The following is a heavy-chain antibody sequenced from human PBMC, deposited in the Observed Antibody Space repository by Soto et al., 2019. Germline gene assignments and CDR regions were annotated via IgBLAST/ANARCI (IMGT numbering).Heavy chain of an antibody. J-gene: IGHJ4*02. Sequence: QVQLQESGPGLVKPSETLSLTCTVSGGSISNHYWSWIRQPPGKGLGWIGYIYYNGNTNSNPPLTWRVTRSIDTSQNQISLQLSSVTAAETAVYYCTWANWYSDYWGQGTLVTVSS. CDR3: TWANWYSDY. D-gene: IGHD7-27*01. V-gene: IGHV4-59*11. CDR1: GGSISNHY. CDR2: IYYNGNT.